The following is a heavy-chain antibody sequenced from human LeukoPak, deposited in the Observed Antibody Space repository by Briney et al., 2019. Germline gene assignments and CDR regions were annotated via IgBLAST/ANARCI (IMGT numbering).Heavy chain of an antibody. CDR1: GYSINRGYC. V-gene: IGHV4-38-2*01. J-gene: IGHJ4*02. D-gene: IGHD3-22*01. CDR2: IDHSGNT. CDR3: ARVPHSVEGSMKAVFIHYFDY. Sequence: SETLSLSCAVSGYSINRGYCWGWIRQSPGKGLEWIGGIDHSGNTHYNPSLKNRVTILADTSKNEFSLKLSSVTATDTAVYYCARVPHSVEGSMKAVFIHYFDYWGQGTLVTVSS.